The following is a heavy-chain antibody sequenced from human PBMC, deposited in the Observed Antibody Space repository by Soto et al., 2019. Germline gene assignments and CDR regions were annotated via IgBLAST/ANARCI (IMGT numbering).Heavy chain of an antibody. D-gene: IGHD3-9*01. CDR2: ISSDDDIT. J-gene: IGHJ5*02. CDR1: GFTFSEYS. CDR3: VKVSAFYDVLTGYYSTDFFDP. Sequence: PGGSLRLSCSASGFTFSEYSMHWVRQAPGKGLQYVSTISSDDDITYYADSVKDRFTISRDNSKNTLYLQMNSLRPEDPAVYYCVKVSAFYDVLTGYYSTDFFDPWGQGTLVTVSS. V-gene: IGHV3-64D*06.